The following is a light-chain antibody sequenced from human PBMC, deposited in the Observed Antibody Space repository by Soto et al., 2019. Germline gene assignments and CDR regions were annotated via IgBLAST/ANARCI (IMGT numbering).Light chain of an antibody. V-gene: IGKV1-12*01. CDR2: AAS. CDR1: QLISSW. J-gene: IGKJ4*01. CDR3: QQASTFPFT. Sequence: DIQMTQSPSSLAASVGDRVTITCRASQLISSWLVWYQQKPGHAPILLIYAASNLQSGVPSRFSGSASGTEFTPAISSLQPEDFATYYCQQASTFPFTFGGGTEVQIK.